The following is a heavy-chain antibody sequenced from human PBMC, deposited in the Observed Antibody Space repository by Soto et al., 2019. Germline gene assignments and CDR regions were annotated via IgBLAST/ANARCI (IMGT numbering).Heavy chain of an antibody. Sequence: QVQLVESGGGVVQPGRSLRLSCAASGFTFSSCAMHWVRQAPGKGLEWVALISYDGSNKYYADSVKGRFTISRDNSKNTMYLHMNSLRAEDTAVDYCARDMRALRVSEWSHYFDYWGQRLLVTVSS. CDR1: GFTFSSCA. CDR2: ISYDGSNK. V-gene: IGHV3-30-3*01. J-gene: IGHJ4*02. D-gene: IGHD3-3*01. CDR3: ARDMRALRVSEWSHYFDY.